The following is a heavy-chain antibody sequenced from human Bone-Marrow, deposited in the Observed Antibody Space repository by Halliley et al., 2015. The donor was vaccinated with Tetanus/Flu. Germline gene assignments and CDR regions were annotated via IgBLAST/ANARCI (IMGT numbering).Heavy chain of an antibody. Sequence: IITYDGSNKFYKDSGKGRFTISRDNSKNTVFLQMNSLSAEDTAVYYCAKDRVPQQLIRGGGMDVWGQGTPVTVSS. D-gene: IGHD6-13*01. CDR3: AKDRVPQQLIRGGGMDV. V-gene: IGHV3-30*18. CDR2: ITYDGSNK. J-gene: IGHJ6*02.